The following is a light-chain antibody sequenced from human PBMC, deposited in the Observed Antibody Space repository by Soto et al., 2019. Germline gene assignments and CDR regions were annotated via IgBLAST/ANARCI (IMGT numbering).Light chain of an antibody. Sequence: DIQMTQSPSTLSASVGDRVTITCRASHSISSWLAWYQQKPGKAPKLLIYKASSLESGVPSRFSGSGSGTEFTLTISSLQPDDFATYYCQQYNSYLTFGGGIKVEIK. J-gene: IGKJ4*01. CDR2: KAS. CDR1: HSISSW. V-gene: IGKV1-5*03. CDR3: QQYNSYLT.